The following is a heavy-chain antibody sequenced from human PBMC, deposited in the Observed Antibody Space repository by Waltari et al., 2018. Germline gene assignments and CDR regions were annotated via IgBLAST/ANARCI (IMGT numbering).Heavy chain of an antibody. J-gene: IGHJ3*02. CDR3: ARAEWELLRTDAFDI. CDR2: IIPIFGTA. CDR1: GGAFSSSP. V-gene: IGHV1-69*05. Sequence: QVQLVQSGAEVKKLGSLVRVSCRASGGAFSSSPITWVRQAPGQGLEWMGGIIPIFGTANYAQKFQGRVTITTDESTSTAYMELSSLRSEDTAVYYCARAEWELLRTDAFDIWGQGTMVTVSS. D-gene: IGHD1-26*01.